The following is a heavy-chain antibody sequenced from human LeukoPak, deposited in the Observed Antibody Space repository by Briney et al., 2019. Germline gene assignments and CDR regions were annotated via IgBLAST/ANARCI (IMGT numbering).Heavy chain of an antibody. CDR2: IFQSGSP. V-gene: IGHV4-30-2*01. J-gene: IGHJ3*01. CDR3: ARDRAGLGLLDF. Sequence: PSETLSLTCTVSGGPISSGGFSWTWIRQPPGKGLEWFGYIFQSGSPSYNPSLRTRGTISVYTSTNQFSLRLNSVTAADTAMYYCARDRAGLGLLDFWGQGKMVTVFS. CDR1: GGPISSGGFS. D-gene: IGHD1-26*01.